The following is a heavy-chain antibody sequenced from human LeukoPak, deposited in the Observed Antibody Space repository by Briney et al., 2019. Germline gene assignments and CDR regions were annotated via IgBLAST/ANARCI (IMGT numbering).Heavy chain of an antibody. D-gene: IGHD3-16*01. CDR2: TYYRSKWLV. CDR1: VDSVPHSSVA. CDR3: TRFYDTNAFDY. V-gene: IGHV6-1*01. J-gene: IGHJ4*02. Sequence: SQTLPLTRPISVDSVPHSSVAWNWTRQSPSRGREWLGRTYYRSKWLVDYAESLKGRITINADTSKNQLSLQLHSVTPEDTAIYYCTRFYDTNAFDYWGQGTLVTVSS.